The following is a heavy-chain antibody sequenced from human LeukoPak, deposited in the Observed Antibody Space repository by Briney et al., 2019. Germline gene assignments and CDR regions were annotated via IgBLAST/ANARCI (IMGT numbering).Heavy chain of an antibody. CDR3: ARVGVDLWFDP. Sequence: ASVKVSCKASGYTFTGYYIHWLRQAPGQGLEWMGRINPNSGGINYAQKFQGRVTMTRDTSISTAYMELSRLKSDDTAVYYCARVGVDLWFDPWGQGTLVTVSS. J-gene: IGHJ5*02. CDR2: INPNSGGI. V-gene: IGHV1-2*06. CDR1: GYTFTGYY. D-gene: IGHD3/OR15-3a*01.